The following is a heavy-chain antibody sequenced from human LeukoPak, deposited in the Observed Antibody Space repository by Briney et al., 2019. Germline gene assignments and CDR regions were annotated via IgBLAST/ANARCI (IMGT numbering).Heavy chain of an antibody. CDR2: MNPNSGNT. CDR3: ARDYYDSSGYYYVIPKDYYYYYMDV. Sequence: ASVKVSCKASGGTFSSYAISWVRQAPGQGLEWMGWMNPNSGNTGYAQKFQGRVTMTRNTSISTAYMELSRLRSDDTAVYYCARDYYDSSGYYYVIPKDYYYYYMDVWGKGTTVTVSS. CDR1: GGTFSSYA. J-gene: IGHJ6*03. D-gene: IGHD3-22*01. V-gene: IGHV1-8*02.